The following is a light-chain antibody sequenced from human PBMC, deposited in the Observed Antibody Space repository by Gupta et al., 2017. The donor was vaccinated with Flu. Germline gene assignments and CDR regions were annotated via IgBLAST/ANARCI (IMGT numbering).Light chain of an antibody. J-gene: IGLJ2*01. CDR3: STYTSSSTVV. CDR2: EVR. V-gene: IGLV2-14*01. CDR1: RSDVGGYNY. Sequence: SPLTQPASLSGSPGQSISLSCTGTRSDVGGYNYVSRYQHHPGKAPKLMIYEVRNRPSGVSNRFSGSKSGNTASLTISGPQAEDEADYYCSTYTSSSTVVFGGGTKLTVL.